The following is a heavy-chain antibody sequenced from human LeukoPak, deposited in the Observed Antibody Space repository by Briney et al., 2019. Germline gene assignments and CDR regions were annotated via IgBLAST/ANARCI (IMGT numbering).Heavy chain of an antibody. CDR3: ARAQITPTGTFSNY. J-gene: IGHJ4*02. CDR2: IGTSNSFI. CDR1: GFTFSTYS. D-gene: IGHD6-13*01. Sequence: GGSLRLSCAASGFTFSTYSMNWVRQAPGKGLEWVSSIGTSNSFIYYADSVKGRFTISRDNAKNSLSLQMNSLRAEDTAVYYCARAQITPTGTFSNYWGQGALVTVSS. V-gene: IGHV3-21*01.